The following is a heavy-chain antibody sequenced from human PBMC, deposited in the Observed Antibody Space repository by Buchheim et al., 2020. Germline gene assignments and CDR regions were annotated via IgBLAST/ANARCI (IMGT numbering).Heavy chain of an antibody. CDR1: GFTFGSYA. J-gene: IGHJ5*02. CDR3: AGSIAAAGTWWFDP. V-gene: IGHV3-23*01. Sequence: EVQLLESGGGLVQPGGSLRLSCVASGFTFGSYAISWVRQAPGKGLEWISAISGGGTRTYYADSVQGRFTLSRDNSKNTLYLQMNSLRAEDMAVYYCAGSIAAAGTWWFDPWGQGTL. D-gene: IGHD6-25*01. CDR2: ISGGGTRT.